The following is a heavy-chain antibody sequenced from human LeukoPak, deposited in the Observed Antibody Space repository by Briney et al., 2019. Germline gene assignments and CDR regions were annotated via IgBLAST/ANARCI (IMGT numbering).Heavy chain of an antibody. J-gene: IGHJ4*02. D-gene: IGHD3-22*01. CDR1: GFAFSSYA. CDR2: ISDSGGST. CDR3: AKATMIVVVITYFDY. Sequence: GGSLRLSCAASGFAFSSYAMSWVRQAPGKGLEWVSAISDSGGSTYYADSVKGRFTISRDNSKNTLYLQMNILRAEDTAVYYCAKATMIVVVITYFDYWGQGTLVTVSS. V-gene: IGHV3-23*01.